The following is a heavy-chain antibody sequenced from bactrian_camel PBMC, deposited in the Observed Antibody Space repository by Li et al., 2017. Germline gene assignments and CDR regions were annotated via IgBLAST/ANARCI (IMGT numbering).Heavy chain of an antibody. D-gene: IGHD1*01. CDR3: AAYAREYRPGRWDPDCIDVNY. Sequence: QVQLVESGGGSVQAGGSLELSCVGSGDINTACGMGWHRQAPGKEREWLASISRDGTASYADSVQGRFTISLGNAKSTLYLRMNSLKTEDTANYLCAAYAREYRPGRWDPDCIDVNYRGRGTQVTVS. V-gene: IGHV3S53*01. J-gene: IGHJ4*01. CDR2: ISRDGTA. CDR1: GDINTACG.